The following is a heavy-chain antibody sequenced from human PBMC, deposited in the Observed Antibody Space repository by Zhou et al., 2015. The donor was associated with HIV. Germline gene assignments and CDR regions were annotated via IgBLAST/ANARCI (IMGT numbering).Heavy chain of an antibody. D-gene: IGHD5-24*01. Sequence: QVQLVQSGAEVKKPGSSVKVSCKASGGTFSSYTISWVRQAPGQGLEWMGRIIPILGIANYAQKFQGRVTITADKSTSTAYMELSSLRSEDTAVYYCARDMRMATIPYYGMDVWGQGTTVTVSS. V-gene: IGHV1-69*08. CDR1: GGTFSSYT. CDR3: ARDMRMATIPYYGMDV. CDR2: IIPILGIA. J-gene: IGHJ6*02.